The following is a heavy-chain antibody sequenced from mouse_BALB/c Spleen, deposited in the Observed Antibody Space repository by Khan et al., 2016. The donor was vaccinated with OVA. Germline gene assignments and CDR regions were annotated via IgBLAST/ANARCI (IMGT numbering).Heavy chain of an antibody. CDR1: GFTFSSSA. CDR3: ARRYDGYYGGAMDY. CDR2: ISSGGSYT. Sequence: EVELVESGGGLVKPGGSLKLSCAASGFTFSSSAMSWVRQTPEKRLEWVATISSGGSYTYYPDSVKGRFTISRDNAKNTLYLQMSSVRSEDTAMYYCARRYDGYYGGAMDYWGQGTSVTVSS. V-gene: IGHV5-9-3*01. J-gene: IGHJ4*01. D-gene: IGHD2-3*01.